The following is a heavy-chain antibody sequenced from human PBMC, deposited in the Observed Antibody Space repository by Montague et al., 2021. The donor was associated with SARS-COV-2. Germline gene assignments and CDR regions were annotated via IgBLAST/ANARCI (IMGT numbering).Heavy chain of an antibody. Sequence: SETLSLTCTVTGGPISGSSDYWGWIRQSPGKGLEWIASVDYSGNTYYSPPLKSRLTISVDTSKSQFSLKLNSVTAADTALYYCARREYSYGWGDWGQGTLVTVSS. CDR1: GGPISGSSDY. J-gene: IGHJ4*02. D-gene: IGHD5-18*01. CDR2: VDYSGNT. V-gene: IGHV4-39*01. CDR3: ARREYSYGWGD.